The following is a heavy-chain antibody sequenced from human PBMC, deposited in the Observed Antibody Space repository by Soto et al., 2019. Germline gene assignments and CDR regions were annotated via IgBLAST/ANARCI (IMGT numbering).Heavy chain of an antibody. V-gene: IGHV2-70*01. D-gene: IGHD6-13*01. J-gene: IGHJ3*02. CDR2: IDWDDDK. CDR1: GFSLSTSGMC. CDR3: ARSTAAGTDNDAFDI. Sequence: SGPTLVNPTQTLTLTCTFSGFSLSTSGMCVSWIRQPPGKALEWLALIDWDDDKYYSTSLKTRLTISRDTSKNQVVLTMTNMDPVDTATYYCARSTAAGTDNDAFDIWGQGTRVTVSS.